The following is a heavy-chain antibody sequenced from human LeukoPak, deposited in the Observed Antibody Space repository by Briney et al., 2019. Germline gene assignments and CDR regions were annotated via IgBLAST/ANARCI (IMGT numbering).Heavy chain of an antibody. V-gene: IGHV3-74*01. J-gene: IGHJ4*02. CDR3: AKGGSYRSQPYFDY. CDR2: INSDGSST. D-gene: IGHD3-16*02. CDR1: GFTFSSYW. Sequence: GGSLRLSCAASGFTFSSYWMHWVRQAPGKGLVWVSRINSDGSSTSYADSVKGRFTISRDNSKNTVYLQMNSLRAEDTAVYYCAKGGSYRSQPYFDYWGQGTPVTVSS.